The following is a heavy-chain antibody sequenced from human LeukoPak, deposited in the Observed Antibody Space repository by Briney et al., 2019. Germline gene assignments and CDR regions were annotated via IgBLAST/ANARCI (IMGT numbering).Heavy chain of an antibody. CDR2: ISAYNGNT. V-gene: IGHV1-18*01. D-gene: IGHD2-2*02. CDR1: GYTFTSYG. CDR3: ARDPRDYTKSHTGRYPYYYYMDV. J-gene: IGHJ6*03. Sequence: ASVKVSCKASGYTFTSYGISWVRQAPGQGLEWVGWISAYNGNTNYAQKLQGRVTMTTDTSTSTAYMELRSLRSDDTAVYYCARDPRDYTKSHTGRYPYYYYMDVWGKGTTVTVSS.